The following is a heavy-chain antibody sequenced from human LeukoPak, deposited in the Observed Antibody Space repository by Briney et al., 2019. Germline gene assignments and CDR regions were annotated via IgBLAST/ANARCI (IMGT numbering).Heavy chain of an antibody. J-gene: IGHJ4*02. CDR3: ARRSASLESPRDH. CDR1: GDSISSSSYY. D-gene: IGHD3-3*01. Sequence: PSETLSLTCTVSGDSISSSSYYWDWVRQPPGKGLEWIGSIYYSGSTFYNPSLKSRVTISVDTSRNLFSLKLSSVTAADTAVYYCARRSASLESPRDHWGQGTLATVSS. V-gene: IGHV4-39*01. CDR2: IYYSGST.